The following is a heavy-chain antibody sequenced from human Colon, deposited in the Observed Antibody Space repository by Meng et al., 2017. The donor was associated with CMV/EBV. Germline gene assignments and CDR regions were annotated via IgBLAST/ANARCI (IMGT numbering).Heavy chain of an antibody. V-gene: IGHV1-58*01. CDR2: IVIGSYNR. Sequence: SVKVSCKASGFTFTSSAVQWVRQARGQPLEWIGWIVIGSYNREYAEKFQERITFTRDMSTSTAYMELSDLRSEDTAIYYCAAVTRDNFWRDFYYGMDVWGQGTTVTVSS. CDR3: AAVTRDNFWRDFYYGMDV. D-gene: IGHD3-3*01. J-gene: IGHJ6*02. CDR1: GFTFTSSA.